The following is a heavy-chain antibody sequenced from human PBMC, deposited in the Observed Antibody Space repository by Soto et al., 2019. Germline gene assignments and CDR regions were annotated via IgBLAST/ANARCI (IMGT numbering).Heavy chain of an antibody. CDR1: GYSFTTYA. CDR2: INGGNGNT. D-gene: IGHD1-1*01. Sequence: QVQVVQSGAEVKKPGASVKLSCKSSGYSFTTYAMHWVRQAPGQSLEWMAWINGGNGNTKYSQKFQDRVTITRDTSANIAYMELSSLRSEDSAVYYCARGKGMEENYYYHGMDVWGQGTTVSVSS. V-gene: IGHV1-3*01. CDR3: ARGKGMEENYYYHGMDV. J-gene: IGHJ6*02.